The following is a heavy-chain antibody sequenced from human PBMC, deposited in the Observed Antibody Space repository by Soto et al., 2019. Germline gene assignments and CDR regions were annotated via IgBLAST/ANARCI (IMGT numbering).Heavy chain of an antibody. D-gene: IGHD6-6*01. CDR2: IDSDGSST. V-gene: IGHV3-74*01. CDR3: ARYSRSSAGYYFGMDV. Sequence: EVRLVESGGGLVQPGGSLRLSCAASGFTFSSYWMHWVRQAPGKGLVWVSRIDSDGSSTTYADSVKGRFTISRDNAKNTLYLQMNSLRAEDTAVYYCARYSRSSAGYYFGMDVWGQGTTVTVSS. J-gene: IGHJ6*02. CDR1: GFTFSSYW.